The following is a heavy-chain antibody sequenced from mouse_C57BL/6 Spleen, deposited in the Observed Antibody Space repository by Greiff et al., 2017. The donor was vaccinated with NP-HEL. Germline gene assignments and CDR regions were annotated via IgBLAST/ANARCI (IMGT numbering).Heavy chain of an antibody. CDR1: GYAFSSYW. Sequence: VKLMESGAELVKPGASVKISCKASGYAFSSYWMNWVEQRPGKGLEWIGQIYPGDGDTNYNGKFKGKATLTADKSSSTAYMQLSSLTSEDSAVYFCARDYSKGNYFDYWGQGTTLTVSS. J-gene: IGHJ2*01. CDR2: IYPGDGDT. D-gene: IGHD2-5*01. V-gene: IGHV1-80*01. CDR3: ARDYSKGNYFDY.